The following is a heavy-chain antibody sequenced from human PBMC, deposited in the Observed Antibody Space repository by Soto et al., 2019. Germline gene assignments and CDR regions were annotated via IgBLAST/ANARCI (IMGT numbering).Heavy chain of an antibody. J-gene: IGHJ6*02. CDR1: GGSINNYY. Sequence: SSETLSLTCTVSGGSINNYYWSWIRQPPGKGLEWIGYIYYSGSTNYNPSLKSRVTISVDTSKNQFSLKLSSVTAADTAVYYCARGGVFGWYAAPHGRLDVCGQGSSVPVSS. D-gene: IGHD6-19*01. V-gene: IGHV4-59*01. CDR3: ARGGVFGWYAAPHGRLDV. CDR2: IYYSGST.